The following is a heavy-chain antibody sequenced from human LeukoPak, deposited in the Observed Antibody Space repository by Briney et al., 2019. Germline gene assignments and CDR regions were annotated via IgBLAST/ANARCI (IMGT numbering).Heavy chain of an antibody. Sequence: PGGSLRLSCAASGLTFSSYWINWVRQAPGKGLEWVANIKQDGSEKHYVDSVKGRFTISRDNAKNSLYLQMNSLRAEDTAMYYCTISWFHDDWGQGTLVTVSS. V-gene: IGHV3-7*01. J-gene: IGHJ4*02. D-gene: IGHD6-13*01. CDR2: IKQDGSEK. CDR3: TISWFHDD. CDR1: GLTFSSYW.